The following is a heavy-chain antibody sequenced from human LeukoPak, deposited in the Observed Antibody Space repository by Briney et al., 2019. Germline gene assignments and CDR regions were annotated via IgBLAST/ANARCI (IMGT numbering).Heavy chain of an antibody. CDR1: GFTVSSNY. V-gene: IGHV3-53*01. CDR3: ARGAGYNYPYYFDY. D-gene: IGHD5-24*01. CDR2: IYGGGNI. Sequence: PGGSLRLSCAASGFTVSSNYMNWVRQAPGKGLEWVSVIYGGGNIYYADSVKGRFTISRDNSKNTLYLQMNSLRAEDTADYYCARGAGYNYPYYFDYWGQGTLVTVSS. J-gene: IGHJ4*02.